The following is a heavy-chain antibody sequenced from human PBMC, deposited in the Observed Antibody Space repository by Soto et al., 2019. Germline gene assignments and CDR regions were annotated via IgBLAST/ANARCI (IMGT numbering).Heavy chain of an antibody. CDR1: GGSISSYY. CDR3: ARALDCSSTSCYGFDP. CDR2: IYTSGST. D-gene: IGHD2-2*01. Sequence: PSETLSLTCTVSGGSISSYYWNWIRQPAGKGLEWIGRIYTSGSTNFNPSLKSRVTMSLDTSKNQFALKLSSVTAADTAVDYCARALDCSSTSCYGFDPWGQGTLVTVSS. V-gene: IGHV4-4*07. J-gene: IGHJ5*02.